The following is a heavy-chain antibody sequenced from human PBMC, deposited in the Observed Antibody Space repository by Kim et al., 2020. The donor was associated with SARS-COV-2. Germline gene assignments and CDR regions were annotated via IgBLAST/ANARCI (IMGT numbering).Heavy chain of an antibody. CDR1: GGSFSGYY. Sequence: SETLSLTCAVYGGSFSGYYWSWIRQLPGKGLEWIGEIKHSGSTNYNPSLKSRVTISVDASKNQFSLKLSSVTAADTAVYYCARGRGGTTVVTLGLGYYYYYGMDVWGQGTTVTVSS. J-gene: IGHJ6*02. D-gene: IGHD4-17*01. CDR2: IKHSGST. V-gene: IGHV4-34*01. CDR3: ARGRGGTTVVTLGLGYYYYYGMDV.